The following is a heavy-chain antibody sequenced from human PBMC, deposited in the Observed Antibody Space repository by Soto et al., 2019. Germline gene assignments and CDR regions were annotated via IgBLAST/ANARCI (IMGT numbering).Heavy chain of an antibody. J-gene: IGHJ3*01. Sequence: QVQLVESGGGVVQPGRSLRLSCAASGFTFSSHGMNWVRQAPGKGLEWVAVIWYDGSNKYYADSVKGRFTISRDNSKNTLYLQMNTLRADDTAVYYCARDNSAWAGAIGVWGQGTMVTVSS. D-gene: IGHD6-19*01. CDR3: ARDNSAWAGAIGV. V-gene: IGHV3-33*01. CDR2: IWYDGSNK. CDR1: GFTFSSHG.